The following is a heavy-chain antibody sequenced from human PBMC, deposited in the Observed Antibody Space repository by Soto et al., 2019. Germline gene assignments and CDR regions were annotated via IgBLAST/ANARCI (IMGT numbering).Heavy chain of an antibody. Sequence: QVQLVESGGGVVQPGRSLRLSCAASGFTFSSYAMHWVRQAPGKGLEWVAVISYDGSNKYYADSVKGRFTISRDNSKNTLYLQMNSLRAEDTAVYYCVREEQLVNTYWYFDLWGRGTLVTVSS. CDR3: VREEQLVNTYWYFDL. J-gene: IGHJ2*01. CDR1: GFTFSSYA. V-gene: IGHV3-30-3*01. D-gene: IGHD6-13*01. CDR2: ISYDGSNK.